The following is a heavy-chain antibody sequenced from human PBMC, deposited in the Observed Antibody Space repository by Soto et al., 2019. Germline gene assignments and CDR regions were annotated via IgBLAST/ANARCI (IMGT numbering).Heavy chain of an antibody. CDR2: INPSGGST. D-gene: IGHD2-15*01. J-gene: IGHJ4*02. Sequence: QVQLVQSGAEVKKPGASVKVSCKASGYTFTSYYMHWVRQAPGQGLEWMGLINPSGGSTSYTQKFQGRVTMTRDTSTSTGYMELSSLRYEDTAVYYCARDGGYCSGGSCNPLDYFDYWGQGTLVTVSS. V-gene: IGHV1-46*01. CDR3: ARDGGYCSGGSCNPLDYFDY. CDR1: GYTFTSYY.